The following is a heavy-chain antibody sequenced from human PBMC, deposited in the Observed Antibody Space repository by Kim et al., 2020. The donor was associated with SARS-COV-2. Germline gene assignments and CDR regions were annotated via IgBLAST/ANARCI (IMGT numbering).Heavy chain of an antibody. CDR1: GFTFSSYW. J-gene: IGHJ6*01. CDR2: IKSDGSEQ. Sequence: GGSLRLSCEASGFTFSSYWINWFRQAPGTGLEWVAKIKSDGSEQFYVDSVKGRFTIFRDNAKKSASLQVHSLRVEDTAVYYCARDNCTFRGGDYFYGMD. D-gene: IGHD1-1*01. CDR3: ARDNCTFRGGDYFYGMD. V-gene: IGHV3-7*05.